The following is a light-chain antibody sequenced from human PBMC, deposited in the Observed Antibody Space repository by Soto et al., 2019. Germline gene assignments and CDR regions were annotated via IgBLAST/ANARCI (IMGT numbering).Light chain of an antibody. CDR3: QQYASSPLT. CDR2: DAS. Sequence: EIELTPSPGTLALSPGERATLSCRASQSVSSSYLDWYQQKPGQAPRLLIYDASSRATGIPDRFSGSGSGTDFTLTISSLQPEDVAVYYCQQYASSPLTFGGGTKVELK. V-gene: IGKV3-20*01. CDR1: QSVSSSY. J-gene: IGKJ4*01.